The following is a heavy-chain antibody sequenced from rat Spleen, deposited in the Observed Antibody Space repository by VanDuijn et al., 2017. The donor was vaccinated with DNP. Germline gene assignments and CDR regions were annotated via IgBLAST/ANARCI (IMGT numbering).Heavy chain of an antibody. CDR3: ASHTYYGYDYFVY. CDR1: GFTFSSYW. Sequence: EVQLVASGGGLVQPGRSLKLSCVASGFTFSSYWMYWIRQAPGKGLEWVASIHTDGGTTYYPDSVKGRFTISRDNAEGTLNLQMNSLRSEDTATYYCASHTYYGYDYFVYWGQGVMVTVSS. D-gene: IGHD1-9*01. V-gene: IGHV5-58*01. CDR2: IHTDGGTT. J-gene: IGHJ2*01.